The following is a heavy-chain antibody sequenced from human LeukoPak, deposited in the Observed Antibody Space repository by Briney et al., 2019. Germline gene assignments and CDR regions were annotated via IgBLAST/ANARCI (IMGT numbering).Heavy chain of an antibody. CDR3: ARVWSRDGYNYLDY. V-gene: IGHV4-39*07. CDR1: GGSISSSSYY. J-gene: IGHJ4*02. Sequence: PSETLSLTCTVSGGSISSSSYYWGWIRQPPGKGLEWIGSIYYSGNTYYNPSLKSRVTISVDTSKNQFSLKLSSVTAADTAVYYCARVWSRDGYNYLDYWGQGTLVTVSS. CDR2: IYYSGNT. D-gene: IGHD5-24*01.